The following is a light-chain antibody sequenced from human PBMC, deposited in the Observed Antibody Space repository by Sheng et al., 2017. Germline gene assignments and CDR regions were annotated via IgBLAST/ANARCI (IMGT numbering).Light chain of an antibody. CDR3: QQSYSMPWT. CDR1: QDIRNS. CDR2: STS. Sequence: DIQMTQSPSAVSASVGDRVTITCRASQDIRNSLAWFQHKPGKVPQRLIYSTSSLQSGVPSRFSGSGSGTDFTLTISSLQPEDFATYYCQQSYSMPWTFGQGTKVEIK. V-gene: IGKV1-17*03. J-gene: IGKJ1*01.